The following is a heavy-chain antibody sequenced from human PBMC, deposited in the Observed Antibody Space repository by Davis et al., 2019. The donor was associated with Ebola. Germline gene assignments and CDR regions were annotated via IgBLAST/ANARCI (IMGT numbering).Heavy chain of an antibody. J-gene: IGHJ4*02. CDR2: IYYSGST. Sequence: GSLRLSCAASGFTFSSYGMHWVRQAPGKGLEWIGNIYYSGSTYYNPSLKSRVTISVDTSKNQFSLKLSSVTAADTAVYYCASADTVTTYYFDYWGQGTLVTVSS. V-gene: IGHV4-59*04. CDR1: GFTFSSYG. D-gene: IGHD4-17*01. CDR3: ASADTVTTYYFDY.